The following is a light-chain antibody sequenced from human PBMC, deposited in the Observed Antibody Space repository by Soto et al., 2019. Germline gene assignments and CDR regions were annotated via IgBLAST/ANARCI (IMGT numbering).Light chain of an antibody. CDR3: QNYNSDPRT. Sequence: DVQLTQSPSSLSASVGDRVTITCRASRGISNYLAWYRQKPGTVPELLSYAASTLRSGVPSRFSGSGSVTDFARTISSLQPEDAATYYCQNYNSDPRTFGQGTKVEIK. J-gene: IGKJ1*01. CDR2: AAS. V-gene: IGKV1-27*01. CDR1: RGISNY.